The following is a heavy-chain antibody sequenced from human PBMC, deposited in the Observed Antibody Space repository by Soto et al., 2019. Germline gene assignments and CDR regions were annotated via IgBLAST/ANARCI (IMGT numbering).Heavy chain of an antibody. Sequence: SETLSLTCTVSGGSISSGGYYWSWIRQHPGKGLEWIGYIYYSGSTYYNPSLKSRVTISVDTSKNQFSLKLSSVTAADTAVYYCARDRYQRIAAAGTDGMDVWGQGTTVTVSS. CDR1: GGSISSGGYY. CDR2: IYYSGST. V-gene: IGHV4-31*03. CDR3: ARDRYQRIAAAGTDGMDV. J-gene: IGHJ6*02. D-gene: IGHD6-13*01.